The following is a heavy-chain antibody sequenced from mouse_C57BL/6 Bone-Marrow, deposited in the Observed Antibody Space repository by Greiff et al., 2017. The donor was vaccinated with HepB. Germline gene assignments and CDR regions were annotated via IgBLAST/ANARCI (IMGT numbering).Heavy chain of an antibody. Sequence: VQLQQSGPELVKPGASVKISCKASGYSFTDYNMNWVKQSNGKSLEWIGVINPNYGTTSYNQKFKGKATLTVDQSSSIAYMQLNSLTSEDSAVYYCASTVVANPYYFDYWGQGTTLTVSS. V-gene: IGHV1-39*01. CDR3: ASTVVANPYYFDY. D-gene: IGHD1-1*01. CDR1: GYSFTDYN. CDR2: INPNYGTT. J-gene: IGHJ2*01.